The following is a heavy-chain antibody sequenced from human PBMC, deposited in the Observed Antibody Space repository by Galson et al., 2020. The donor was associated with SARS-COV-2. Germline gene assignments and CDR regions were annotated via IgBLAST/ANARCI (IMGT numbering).Heavy chain of an antibody. CDR3: ATVPNYYDSSGDYFDY. D-gene: IGHD3-22*01. J-gene: IGHJ4*02. Sequence: GESLKISCKGSGYSFTSYWIGWVRQMPGKGLEWMGIIYPGDSDTRYSPSFQGQATISADKSISTAYLQWSSLKASDTAMYYCATVPNYYDSSGDYFDYWGQGTLVTVSS. CDR1: GYSFTSYW. CDR2: IYPGDSDT. V-gene: IGHV5-51*01.